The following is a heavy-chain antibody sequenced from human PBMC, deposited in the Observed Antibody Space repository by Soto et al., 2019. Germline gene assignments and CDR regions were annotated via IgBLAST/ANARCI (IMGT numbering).Heavy chain of an antibody. CDR1: VYSITWIICY. CDR3: ARLTSRISADSNGRSKWLEQ. Sequence: SETLSLTCTFSVYSITWIICYLCFIRQPPWNWLDWVGDVYYSGSTYYNPSLKSRLTMSIDTSKGQFSLKMSSVTAADTGVYYCARLTSRISADSNGRSKWLEQWGKGHMVNVSS. V-gene: IGHV4-39*01. CDR2: VYYSGST. D-gene: IGHD2-15*01. J-gene: IGHJ5*02.